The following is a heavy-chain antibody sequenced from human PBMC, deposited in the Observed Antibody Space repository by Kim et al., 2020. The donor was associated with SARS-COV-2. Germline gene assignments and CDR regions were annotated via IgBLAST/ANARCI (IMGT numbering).Heavy chain of an antibody. J-gene: IGHJ6*02. V-gene: IGHV3-21*01. Sequence: GGSMRLSCAASGFTFSSYSMNWVRQAPGKGLEWVSSISSGSTYIYYADSVKGRFTISRDNAKNSLYLQMNSLRAEDTAVYYCARRPEWLLSYGIDVWGQGTTVTVSS. D-gene: IGHD3-3*01. CDR2: ISSGSTYI. CDR1: GFTFSSYS. CDR3: ARRPEWLLSYGIDV.